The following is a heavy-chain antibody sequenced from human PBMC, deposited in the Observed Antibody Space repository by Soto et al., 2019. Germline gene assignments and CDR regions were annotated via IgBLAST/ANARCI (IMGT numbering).Heavy chain of an antibody. V-gene: IGHV3-11*04. Sequence: GGSLRLSCAASGFTFSDYYMSWIRQAPGKGLEWVSYISSSGSTIYYADSVKGRFTISRDNAKNSLYLQMNSLRDEDTAVYYCARDDDILTLNAFDIWGQGTMVTVSS. CDR1: GFTFSDYY. J-gene: IGHJ3*02. D-gene: IGHD3-9*01. CDR2: ISSSGSTI. CDR3: ARDDDILTLNAFDI.